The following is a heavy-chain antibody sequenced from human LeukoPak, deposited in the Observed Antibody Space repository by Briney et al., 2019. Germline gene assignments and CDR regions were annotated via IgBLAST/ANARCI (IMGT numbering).Heavy chain of an antibody. CDR3: ARGLNNRKSGRRFDIFEI. D-gene: IGHD1-14*01. V-gene: IGHV4-39*07. CDR2: IYYSGIT. Sequence: SETLSLTCTVSGGSISSSSYYWGWIRQPPGKGLEWIGSIYYSGITYYNPSLKSRVTISVDTSKNQFSLKLNSVTAADTAVYFCARGLNNRKSGRRFDIFEIWGQGTMVTVSS. J-gene: IGHJ3*02. CDR1: GGSISSSSYY.